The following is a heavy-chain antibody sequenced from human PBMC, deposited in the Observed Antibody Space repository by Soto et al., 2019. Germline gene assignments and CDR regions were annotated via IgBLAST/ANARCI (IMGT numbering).Heavy chain of an antibody. CDR3: AKARAQYYDFWSGYPVDY. CDR2: ISSSGGST. CDR1: GFTFSTYA. V-gene: IGHV3-23*01. Sequence: PGGSLRLSCAASGFTFSTYAMSWVRQAPGKGLEWVSTISSSGGSTHYADSVKGRFTISRDNSKNTLYLQMNSLRAEDTAVYYCAKARAQYYDFWSGYPVDYWGQGTLVTVSS. D-gene: IGHD3-3*01. J-gene: IGHJ4*02.